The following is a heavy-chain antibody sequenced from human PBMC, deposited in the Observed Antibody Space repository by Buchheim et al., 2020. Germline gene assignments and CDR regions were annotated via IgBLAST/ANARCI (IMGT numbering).Heavy chain of an antibody. D-gene: IGHD2-2*01. V-gene: IGHV3-49*04. CDR3: TRGLVTALALILGY. Sequence: EVQLVESGGGLVQPGRSLRLSCTASGFTFGDYAMSWVRQAPGKGLEWVGFIRSKAYGGKTAYDASVKVRFTISRDDSKSIAYLPMNSLKTEDTAVYYCTRGLVTALALILGYWGQGT. CDR2: IRSKAYGGKT. CDR1: GFTFGDYA. J-gene: IGHJ4*02.